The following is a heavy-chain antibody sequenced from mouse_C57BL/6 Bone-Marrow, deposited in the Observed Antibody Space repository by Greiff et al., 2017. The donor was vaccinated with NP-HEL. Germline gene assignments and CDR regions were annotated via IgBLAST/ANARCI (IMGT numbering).Heavy chain of an antibody. CDR3: ARRGWLLPWYFDV. D-gene: IGHD2-3*01. Sequence: VQLQQPGAELVRPGSSVKLSCKASGYTFTSYWMHWVKQRPIQGLEWIGNIDPSDSETHYNQKFKDKATLTVDKSSRTAYMQLSSLTSEDSAVYYCARRGWLLPWYFDVWGTGTTVTVSS. J-gene: IGHJ1*03. V-gene: IGHV1-52*01. CDR2: IDPSDSET. CDR1: GYTFTSYW.